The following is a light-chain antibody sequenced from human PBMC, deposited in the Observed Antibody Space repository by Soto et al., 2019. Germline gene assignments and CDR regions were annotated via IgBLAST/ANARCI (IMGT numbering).Light chain of an antibody. Sequence: DTVMTQSPLSLSVTPGETASISCRSSQSLLHSNGDNYLDWYVQKPGQSPQLLIYLGSNRASGVPERCSGSESGTDFTLKISSVEAEDVGVYYCMQGLQSPGSFGGGTKVVSK. CDR3: MQGLQSPGS. CDR1: QSLLHSNGDNY. J-gene: IGKJ4*01. CDR2: LGS. V-gene: IGKV2-28*01.